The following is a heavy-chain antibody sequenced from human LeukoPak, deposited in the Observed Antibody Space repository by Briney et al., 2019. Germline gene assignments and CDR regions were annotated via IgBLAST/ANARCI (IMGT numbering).Heavy chain of an antibody. CDR1: GGSISSYY. CDR2: IYYSGST. CDR3: AREGEMATIN. J-gene: IGHJ4*02. D-gene: IGHD5-24*01. Sequence: SETLSLTCTVSGGSISSYYWSWIRQPPGKGLEWIGYIYYSGSTNYNPSLKSRVTISVDTSKNQFSLKLGSVTAADTAVYYCAREGEMATINWGQGTLVTVTS. V-gene: IGHV4-59*01.